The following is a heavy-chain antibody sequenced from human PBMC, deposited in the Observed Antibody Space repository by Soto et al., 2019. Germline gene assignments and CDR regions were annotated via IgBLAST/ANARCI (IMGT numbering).Heavy chain of an antibody. CDR2: TRNKTDGGTT. CDR1: GFTLSDHY. V-gene: IGHV3-15*01. D-gene: IGHD4-17*01. J-gene: IGHJ4*02. Sequence: GGSLRLSCAASGFTLSDHYMDWVRQAPGKGLEWVGRTRNKTDGGTTDYAAPVKGRFTISRDDSKNALYLQMNSLKTEDTAVYYCTTDGYDYGDFYYFDYWGQGTLVTVSS. CDR3: TTDGYDYGDFYYFDY.